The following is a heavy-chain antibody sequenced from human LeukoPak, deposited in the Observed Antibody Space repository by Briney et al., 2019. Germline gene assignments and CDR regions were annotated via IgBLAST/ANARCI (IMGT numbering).Heavy chain of an antibody. D-gene: IGHD1-26*01. CDR2: INHSGGT. CDR1: GGSFSGYS. CDR3: ASGVGAVV. J-gene: IGHJ4*02. Sequence: SETLSLTCAVYGGSFSGYSWNWIRQPPVKGLEWIGEINHSGGTNYNPSLKSRVTISVDTSKKQFSLKLSSVTAADTAVYCCASGVGAVVWGQGTLVTVSS. V-gene: IGHV4-34*01.